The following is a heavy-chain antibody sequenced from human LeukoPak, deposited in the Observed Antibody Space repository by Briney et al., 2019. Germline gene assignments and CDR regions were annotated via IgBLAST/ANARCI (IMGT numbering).Heavy chain of an antibody. CDR1: GFTFSSYV. V-gene: IGHV3-48*04. Sequence: GGSLRLSCAASGFTFSSYVMNWVRQAPGKGLEWVSYISSSGSTIYYADSVKGRFTISRDNAKNSLYLQMNSLRAEDTAVYYCGTHYYGSGSYLDYWGQGTLVTVSS. CDR2: ISSSGSTI. CDR3: GTHYYGSGSYLDY. J-gene: IGHJ4*02. D-gene: IGHD3-10*01.